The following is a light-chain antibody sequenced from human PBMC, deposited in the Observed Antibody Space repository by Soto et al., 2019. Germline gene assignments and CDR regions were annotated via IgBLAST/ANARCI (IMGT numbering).Light chain of an antibody. Sequence: EIVLTQSPGTLSLSPGERATLSCRASQSVSSNFLAWYQQKPGQAPRLLIYGASTRATGIPDRFRGSGSGTDFSLTISRLEPEDFAVYSCQQYGSSPPLTFGQVTKLEIK. CDR3: QQYGSSPPLT. J-gene: IGKJ2*01. CDR1: QSVSSNF. CDR2: GAS. V-gene: IGKV3-20*01.